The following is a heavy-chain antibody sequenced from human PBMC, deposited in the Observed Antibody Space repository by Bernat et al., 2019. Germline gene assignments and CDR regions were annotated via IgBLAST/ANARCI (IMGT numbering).Heavy chain of an antibody. CDR2: IYHSGST. J-gene: IGHJ3*02. Sequence: QVQLQESGPGLVKPSETLSLTCTVSGGSISSYYWSWIRQPPGKGLEWIGYIYHSGSTNYNPSLKSRVTISVDTSKNQFSLKLSSVTAADTAVYYCARQKYSSSWPDAFDIWGQGTMVTVSS. CDR3: ARQKYSSSWPDAFDI. D-gene: IGHD6-13*01. V-gene: IGHV4-59*08. CDR1: GGSISSYY.